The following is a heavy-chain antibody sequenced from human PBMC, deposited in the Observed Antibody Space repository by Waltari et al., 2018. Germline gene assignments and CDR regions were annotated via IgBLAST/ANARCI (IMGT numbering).Heavy chain of an antibody. D-gene: IGHD6-13*01. V-gene: IGHV4-59*08. Sequence: QVQLQESGPGLVKPSETLSLTCTVSGGSITTYYWSWIRQPPGKGLEWIGYIYYTGRTNYNPSLKSRDTMSVDTSKNQFSLKLRSVTAADTAVYYCARRTGLSSSSWYYFDYWGQGTLVTVSS. CDR2: IYYTGRT. J-gene: IGHJ4*02. CDR1: GGSITTYY. CDR3: ARRTGLSSSSWYYFDY.